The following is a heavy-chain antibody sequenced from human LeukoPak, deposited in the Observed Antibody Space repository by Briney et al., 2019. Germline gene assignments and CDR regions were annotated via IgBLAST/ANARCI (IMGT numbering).Heavy chain of an antibody. CDR3: AAGGLVGAHYYFDY. CDR2: LYSSGFT. V-gene: IGHV3-66*02. D-gene: IGHD1-26*01. CDR1: GFTVSTNY. J-gene: IGHJ4*02. Sequence: GGSLRLSCAASGFTVSTNYMTWVRQAPGKGLEWVSVLYSSGFTYYADSVKGRFTISRDNSKNTVNLQLSSLRTEDTAVYYCAAGGLVGAHYYFDYWAREPGSPSPQ.